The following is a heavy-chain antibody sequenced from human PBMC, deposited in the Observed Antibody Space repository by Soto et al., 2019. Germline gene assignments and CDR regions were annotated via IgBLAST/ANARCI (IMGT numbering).Heavy chain of an antibody. CDR2: ILVDGRT. CDR1: GFICSSYD. D-gene: IGHD2-8*02. CDR3: AKATATGGGAFDI. V-gene: IGHV3-23*01. J-gene: IGHJ3*02. Sequence: ETLSLSCAASGFICSSYDMSWVRQAPGKGLEWVSTILVDGRTFYVDSVKGRFTISRDNSKNTVYLQMSSLTAGDTALYYCAKATATGGGAFDICGQGTMVTVSS.